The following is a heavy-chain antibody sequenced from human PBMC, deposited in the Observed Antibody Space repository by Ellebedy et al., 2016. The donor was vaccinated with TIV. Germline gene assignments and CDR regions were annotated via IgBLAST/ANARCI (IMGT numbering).Heavy chain of an antibody. CDR2: ISGSGSDT. D-gene: IGHD4-17*01. J-gene: IGHJ6*02. CDR1: GFTFTNYA. V-gene: IGHV3-23*01. Sequence: PSETLSLTCAASGFTFTNYAVSWVRQAPGKWLEWVSTISGSGSDTYYADSVRGRFTISRDNSKNTLYLQMNSLRAEDTAVYYCAKDGIYGYYAYFFAMDVWGQGTTVTVSS. CDR3: AKDGIYGYYAYFFAMDV.